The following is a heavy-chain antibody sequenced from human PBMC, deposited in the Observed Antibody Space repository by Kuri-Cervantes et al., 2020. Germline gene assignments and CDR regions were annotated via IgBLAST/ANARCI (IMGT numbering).Heavy chain of an antibody. CDR2: INHSGST. CDR3: ARRVAGSSAAQ. D-gene: IGHD6-19*01. V-gene: IGHV4-34*01. J-gene: IGHJ4*02. Sequence: GSLRLSCAVYGGSFSGYYWSWIRQPPGKGLEWIGEINHSGSTNYNPSLKSRVTISVDTSKNQLSLELGSVTAADTAVYYCARRVAGSSAAQWGQGTLVTVSS. CDR1: GGSFSGYY.